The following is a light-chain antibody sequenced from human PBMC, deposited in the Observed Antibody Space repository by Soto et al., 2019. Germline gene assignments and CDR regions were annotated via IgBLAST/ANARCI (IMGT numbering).Light chain of an antibody. CDR1: QSVNSK. V-gene: IGKV3-20*01. CDR3: QQYGSSPSWT. J-gene: IGKJ1*01. CDR2: GAS. Sequence: EIVMTLSPATLSVSPGERVSLSCRASQSVNSKLAWYQQKPGQAPRLLIYGASTRATGIPVRFSGSGSGTDFTLTISRLEPEDFAVYYCQQYGSSPSWTFGQGTKVDIK.